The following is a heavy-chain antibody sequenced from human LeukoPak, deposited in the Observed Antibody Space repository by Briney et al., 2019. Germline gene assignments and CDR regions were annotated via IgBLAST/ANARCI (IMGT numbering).Heavy chain of an antibody. CDR3: ARVVERRFHYYMDV. Sequence: TPSETLSLTCTVSGGSISSSSYYWGWIRQPPGKGLEWIVSSNNSGSNYYSPSLKSRDTIAVDTCKNQFSLKLSSVTAADTAVYYCARVVERRFHYYMDVWGKGTTVTISS. D-gene: IGHD1-1*01. V-gene: IGHV4-39*07. CDR2: SNNSGSN. CDR1: GGSISSSSYY. J-gene: IGHJ6*03.